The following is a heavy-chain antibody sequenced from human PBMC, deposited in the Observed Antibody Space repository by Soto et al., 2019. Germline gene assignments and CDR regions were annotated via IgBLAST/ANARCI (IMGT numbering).Heavy chain of an antibody. CDR3: AKDAHGWLLHDF. Sequence: PGGSLRLSRAASGFTFSTYGMHWVRQAPGKGLEWVAVISYDGTNKYYADSVKGRFTISRDNSKNTLYLQMNSLRAEDTALYYCAKDAHGWLLHDFWGQGTLVTVS. V-gene: IGHV3-30*18. D-gene: IGHD3-22*01. CDR2: ISYDGTNK. CDR1: GFTFSTYG. J-gene: IGHJ4*02.